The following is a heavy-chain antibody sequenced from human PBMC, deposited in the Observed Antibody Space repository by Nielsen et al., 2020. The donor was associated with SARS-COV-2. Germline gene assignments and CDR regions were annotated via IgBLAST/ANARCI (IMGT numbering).Heavy chain of an antibody. CDR3: ARDRVAFRWFDGNTFSSLRT. Sequence: SVKVSCKASGASFGSYGISWVRQAPGQGLEWLGRLVPMVGEATYAEELQGRLTISADRSTTTGSMELSSRRSDDTAVYYCARDRVAFRWFDGNTFSSLRTWGQGTLVPVSS. J-gene: IGHJ5*02. D-gene: IGHD3-3*02. CDR1: GASFGSYG. CDR2: LVPMVGEA. V-gene: IGHV1-69*04.